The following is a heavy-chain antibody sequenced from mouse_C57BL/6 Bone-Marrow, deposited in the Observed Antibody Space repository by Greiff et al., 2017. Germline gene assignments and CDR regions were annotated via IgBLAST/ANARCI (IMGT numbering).Heavy chain of an antibody. J-gene: IGHJ2*01. Sequence: EVQLQQSGAELVKPGASVKLSCTASGFNIKDYYMHWVKQRTEQGLERIGRIDPEDGETKYPPTFQGKATITADTSSNTAYLQLSSLTSEDTAVYYCARDDGYDGSYFDFWGQGTTLTVSS. CDR2: IDPEDGET. CDR3: ARDDGYDGSYFDF. V-gene: IGHV14-2*01. D-gene: IGHD2-2*01. CDR1: GFNIKDYY.